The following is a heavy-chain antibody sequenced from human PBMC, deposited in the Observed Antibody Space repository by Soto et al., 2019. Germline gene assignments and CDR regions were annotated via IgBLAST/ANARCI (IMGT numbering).Heavy chain of an antibody. CDR3: ARDDVGSGWYDY. D-gene: IGHD6-19*01. J-gene: IGHJ4*02. Sequence: GGSLRLSCAASGFTFSSYGMHWVRQAPGKGLEWVAVISYDGSNKYYADSVKGRFTISRDNSKNTLYLQMNSLRAEDTAVYYYARDDVGSGWYDYWGQGTLVTVSS. CDR1: GFTFSSYG. V-gene: IGHV3-30*03. CDR2: ISYDGSNK.